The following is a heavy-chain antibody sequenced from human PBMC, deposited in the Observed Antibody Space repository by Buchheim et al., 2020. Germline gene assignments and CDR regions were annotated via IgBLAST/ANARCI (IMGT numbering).Heavy chain of an antibody. D-gene: IGHD3-22*01. J-gene: IGHJ6*02. CDR2: IYSGGST. CDR1: GFTVSSNY. CDR3: ARDLPYYYDSSGYYYYYGMDV. Sequence: EVQLVESGGGLVQPGGSLRLSCAASGFTVSSNYMSWVRQAPGKGLEWVSVIYSGGSTYYADSVKGRFTISRDNSKNTLYLQMNSLRAEDTAVYYCARDLPYYYDSSGYYYYYGMDVWGQGTT. V-gene: IGHV3-66*01.